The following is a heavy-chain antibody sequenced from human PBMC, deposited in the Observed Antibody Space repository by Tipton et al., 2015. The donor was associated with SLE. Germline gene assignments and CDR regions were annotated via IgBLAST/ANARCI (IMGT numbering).Heavy chain of an antibody. CDR1: GASISTFY. CDR3: SRSAGGSHYPFSFDP. V-gene: IGHV4-59*01. J-gene: IGHJ5*02. Sequence: LRLSCTVSGASISTFYWSWIRQPPGKGLEWIGFIYYSGTTNNNPSLKSRVTISVDTSKNQISLRLTSVTAADSAVYYCSRSAGGSHYPFSFDPWGQGTQVTVSS. CDR2: IYYSGTT. D-gene: IGHD1-26*01.